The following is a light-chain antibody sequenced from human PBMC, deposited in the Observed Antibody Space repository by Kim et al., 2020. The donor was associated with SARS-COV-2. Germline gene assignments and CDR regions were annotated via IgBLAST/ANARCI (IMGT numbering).Light chain of an antibody. CDR1: QSISTW. V-gene: IGKV1-5*03. Sequence: DIQMTQSPSTLSASVEDRVTITCRASQSISTWLAWYQQRPGEAPRLLIYKASNLERGVPSRFSGSGSGTEFTLTISSLQPDDFATYFCQQYNSFSWTFGPGTKVDIK. J-gene: IGKJ1*01. CDR3: QQYNSFSWT. CDR2: KAS.